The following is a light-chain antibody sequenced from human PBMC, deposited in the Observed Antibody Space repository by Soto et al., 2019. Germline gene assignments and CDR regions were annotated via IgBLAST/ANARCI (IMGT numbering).Light chain of an antibody. CDR3: QQYGGSPPWT. CDR2: AAS. J-gene: IGKJ1*01. CDR1: RSVANNY. Sequence: IVLTQSPATLSLSPGERATLSCRASRSVANNYLAWYQQKQGQAPRLLIFAASSRATGVPHRFSASGSGTDFTLTISRLEPEDFAVYFCQQYGGSPPWTFGQGTKVDIK. V-gene: IGKV3-20*01.